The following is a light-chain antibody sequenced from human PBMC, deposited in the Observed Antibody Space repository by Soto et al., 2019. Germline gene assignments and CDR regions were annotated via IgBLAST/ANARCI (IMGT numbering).Light chain of an antibody. CDR3: AALDDRLDVPWV. CDR2: GND. Sequence: QSVLTQPPSVSGAPGQRVTISCTGSNSNIGAGYDVHWYQQLPGTAPKLLIYGNDNRPSGVPDRFSGSKSGTSASLAITGLQAEDEADYYCAALDDRLDVPWVFGGGTKVTVL. V-gene: IGLV1-40*01. J-gene: IGLJ3*02. CDR1: NSNIGAGYD.